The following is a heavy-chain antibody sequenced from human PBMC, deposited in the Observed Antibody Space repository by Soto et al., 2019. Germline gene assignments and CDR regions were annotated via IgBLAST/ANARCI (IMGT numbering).Heavy chain of an antibody. CDR1: GFTFRSYA. D-gene: IGHD3-22*01. Sequence: QVQLVESGGGVVQPGRSLRLSCAASGFTFRSYAMHWVRQAPGKGLEWVAVISYDGSNRYYADSVKGRFIISRDNSKNTLYLQMNSLRDEDTAVYYCARIDPPYDFSGYYSEIRDIDYWGQGTLLTVSS. V-gene: IGHV3-30-3*01. CDR2: ISYDGSNR. CDR3: ARIDPPYDFSGYYSEIRDIDY. J-gene: IGHJ4*02.